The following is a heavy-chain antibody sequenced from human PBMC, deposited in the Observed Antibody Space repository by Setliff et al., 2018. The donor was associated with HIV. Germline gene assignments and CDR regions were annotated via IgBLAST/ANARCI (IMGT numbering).Heavy chain of an antibody. J-gene: IGHJ4*02. CDR1: GGSFRSSRYY. CDR3: ARPALGIGGGSMFNN. V-gene: IGHV4-39*01. CDR2: IHYGGFF. Sequence: SETLSLTCTVSGGSFRSSRYYWGWIRQPPGKGLEWIGNIHYGGFFWYSPSLKSRVTISVDTSKNQFSLKLSSVTAADTAVYYCARPALGIGGGSMFNNWGQGTLVTVSS. D-gene: IGHD3-3*01.